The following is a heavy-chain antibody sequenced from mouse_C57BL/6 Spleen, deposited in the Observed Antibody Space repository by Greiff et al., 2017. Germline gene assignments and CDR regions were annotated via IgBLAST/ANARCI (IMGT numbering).Heavy chain of an antibody. J-gene: IGHJ4*01. CDR1: GYAFSSSW. CDR2: IYPGDGDT. CDR3: ARYYEWAMDY. Sequence: QVQLQQSGPELVKPGASVKISCKASGYAFSSSWMNWVKQRPGKGLEWIGRIYPGDGDTNYNGKFKGKTTLTADKSSSTAYMQLRSLTSEDSAVYFCARYYEWAMDYWGQGTSVTVSS. D-gene: IGHD2-4*01. V-gene: IGHV1-82*01.